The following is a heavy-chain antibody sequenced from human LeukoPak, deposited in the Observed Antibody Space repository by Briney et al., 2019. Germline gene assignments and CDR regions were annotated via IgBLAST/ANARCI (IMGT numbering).Heavy chain of an antibody. J-gene: IGHJ4*02. D-gene: IGHD6-13*01. CDR2: ISYDGSNK. CDR1: GFTFSNYG. Sequence: GGSLRLSCAASGFTFSNYGMHWGRQAPGKGLEWVAVISYDGSNKYYADSVKGRFTISRDNSKNTLYLQMNSLRAEDTAGYYCARARGGSSWQDYWGQGTLVTVSS. V-gene: IGHV3-30*03. CDR3: ARARGGSSWQDY.